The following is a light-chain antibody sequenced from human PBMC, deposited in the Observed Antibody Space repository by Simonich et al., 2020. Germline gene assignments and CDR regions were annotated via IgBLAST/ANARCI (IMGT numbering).Light chain of an antibody. CDR3: QSYDSSNWV. V-gene: IGLV6-57*01. J-gene: IGLJ3*02. CDR2: EDN. CDR1: SGSIDSNY. Sequence: NFMLTQPHSVSESPGKTVTISSTRSSGSIDSNYVKCYPQRPGSSPTTVIYEDNQSPSGVPDRFSGSIDSSSNSASLTISGLKTEDEADYYCQSYDSSNWVFGGGTKLTVL.